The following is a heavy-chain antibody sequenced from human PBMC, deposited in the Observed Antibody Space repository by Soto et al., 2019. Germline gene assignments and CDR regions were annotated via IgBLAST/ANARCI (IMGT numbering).Heavy chain of an antibody. CDR3: AKGRLFKASGSYSDY. Sequence: GGSLRLSCAASGFIFNIYAMSWVRQAPGKGLEWVSVISDTGSSTDYADSVKGRFTISRDNSKNTLFLQMNSLRAEDTALYYYAKGRLFKASGSYSDYWGQGTLVTVSS. CDR1: GFIFNIYA. V-gene: IGHV3-23*01. J-gene: IGHJ4*02. D-gene: IGHD1-26*01. CDR2: ISDTGSST.